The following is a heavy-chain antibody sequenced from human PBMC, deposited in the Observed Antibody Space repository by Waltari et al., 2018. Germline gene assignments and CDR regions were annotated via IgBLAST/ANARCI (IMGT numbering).Heavy chain of an antibody. CDR3: ARGSSSEGAFDI. V-gene: IGHV2-5*01. Sequence: QITLKESGPTLVKPTQPLTLTCTFSGFSLRTSGVGVGWIRQPPGKALEWLALIYWNDDKRYSPSLKSRLTITKDTSKNQVVLTMTNMDPVDTATYYCARGSSSEGAFDIWGQGTMVTVSS. J-gene: IGHJ3*02. CDR1: GFSLRTSGVG. D-gene: IGHD6-13*01. CDR2: IYWNDDK.